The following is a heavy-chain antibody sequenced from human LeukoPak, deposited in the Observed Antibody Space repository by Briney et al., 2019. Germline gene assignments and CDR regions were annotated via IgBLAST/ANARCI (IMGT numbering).Heavy chain of an antibody. CDR2: ISRAGDRT. CDR3: ARGESFAFDV. V-gene: IGHV3-23*01. J-gene: IGHJ3*01. Sequence: PGGSLRLSCVGSGFIFSSYDMGWVRQAPGKGLEWVSSISRAGDRTYYEDSVKGRFNISRDNSRNTMYLQMNSLRSEDKAVYYCARGESFAFDVWAQRPMGTVSS. CDR1: GFIFSSYD.